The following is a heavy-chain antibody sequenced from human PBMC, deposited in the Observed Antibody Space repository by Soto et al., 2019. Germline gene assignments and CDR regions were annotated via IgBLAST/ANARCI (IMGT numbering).Heavy chain of an antibody. J-gene: IGHJ4*02. V-gene: IGHV1-3*05. CDR3: GRRIWVGPALDY. Sequence: QVQLVQSGAEEKKPGASVKVSCKASGYTFTSYAMHWVRQAPGQRLEWMGWINAGNGNTKYSQKFQGRVTITRDTSASTANRELGGLSSEETVVNSCGRRIWVGPALDYGGREPWSPSPQ. CDR2: INAGNGNT. CDR1: GYTFTSYA. D-gene: IGHD3-16*01.